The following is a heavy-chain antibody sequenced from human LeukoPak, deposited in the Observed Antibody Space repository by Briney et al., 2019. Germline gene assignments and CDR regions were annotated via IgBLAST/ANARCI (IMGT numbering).Heavy chain of an antibody. CDR2: ISAYNGNT. D-gene: IGHD3-22*01. CDR1: GYTFTSYG. J-gene: IGHJ3*02. V-gene: IGHV1-18*01. Sequence: ASVKVSCKASGYTFTSYGISWVRQAPGQGLEWMGWISAYNGNTNYAQKLQGRVTMTTDTSTSTAYMELRSLRSDDTAVYYCAREVAEYYYDSSGYLKDGAFDIWGQGTMVTVSS. CDR3: AREVAEYYYDSSGYLKDGAFDI.